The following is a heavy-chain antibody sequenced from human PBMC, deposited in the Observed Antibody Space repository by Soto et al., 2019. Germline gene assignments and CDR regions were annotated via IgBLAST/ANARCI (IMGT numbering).Heavy chain of an antibody. Sequence: SETLSLTCTVSGGSISSYYWSWIRQPPGKGLEWIGYIYYSGNTNYNPSLKSRVTISVDTSKNQFSLKVSSVTAADTAVYYCARLVYFNTGTTDYYHGMDVWGQGTTVTVSS. D-gene: IGHD1-1*01. V-gene: IGHV4-59*08. CDR2: IYYSGNT. J-gene: IGHJ6*02. CDR1: GGSISSYY. CDR3: ARLVYFNTGTTDYYHGMDV.